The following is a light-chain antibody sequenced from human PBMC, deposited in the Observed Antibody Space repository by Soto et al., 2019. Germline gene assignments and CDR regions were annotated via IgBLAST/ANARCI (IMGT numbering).Light chain of an antibody. V-gene: IGKV3-15*01. J-gene: IGKJ1*01. CDR2: GAS. CDR1: QSVSSSY. CDR3: QQYDHWPPAT. Sequence: EIMLTQSPGTLSLSPGERATLSFRASQSVSSSYLAWYQQKPGQAPRLLIYGASTRATGIPARFSGSGSGTEFTLTISSLQSEDFALYYCQQYDHWPPATFGQGTKVDI.